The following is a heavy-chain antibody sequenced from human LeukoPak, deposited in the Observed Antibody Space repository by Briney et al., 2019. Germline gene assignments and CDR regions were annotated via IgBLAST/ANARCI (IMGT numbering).Heavy chain of an antibody. CDR2: IIPIFGTA. Sequence: ASVKVSCKASGGTFSSYAISWVRQAPGQGLEWMGGIIPIFGTANYAQKFQGRVTITADESSSTAYMELSSLRSEDTAVYYCAREKVWDIVVVPAAIPAFDIWGQGTMVTVSS. CDR3: AREKVWDIVVVPAAIPAFDI. CDR1: GGTFSSYA. D-gene: IGHD2-2*02. J-gene: IGHJ3*02. V-gene: IGHV1-69*13.